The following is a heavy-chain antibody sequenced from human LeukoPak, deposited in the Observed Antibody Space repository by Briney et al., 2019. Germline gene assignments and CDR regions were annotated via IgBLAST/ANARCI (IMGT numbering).Heavy chain of an antibody. CDR2: IIPILGIA. V-gene: IGHV1-69*04. D-gene: IGHD2-2*01. Sequence: GASVKVSCKASGGTFSSYAISWVRQAPGQGLEWMGRIIPILGIANYAQKFQGRVMITADKSTSTAYMELSSLRSEDTAVYYCARTDLYCSSTSCYPYWGQGTLVTVSS. J-gene: IGHJ4*02. CDR3: ARTDLYCSSTSCYPY. CDR1: GGTFSSYA.